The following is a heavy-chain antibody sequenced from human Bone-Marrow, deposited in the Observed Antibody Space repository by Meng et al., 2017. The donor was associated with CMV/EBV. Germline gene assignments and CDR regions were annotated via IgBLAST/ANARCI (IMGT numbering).Heavy chain of an antibody. D-gene: IGHD6-6*01. J-gene: IGHJ4*02. CDR1: GFTVSSNY. V-gene: IGHV3-21*01. CDR3: ARSTRLGRLAY. Sequence: GGSLRLSCAASGFTVSSNYMSWVRQAPGKGLEWLSSLTGSSSNIYYAESVRGRFTISRDNAKKSLYLQMNSLRAEDTAVYYCARSTRLGRLAYWGQGTQVTVSS. CDR2: LTGSSSNI.